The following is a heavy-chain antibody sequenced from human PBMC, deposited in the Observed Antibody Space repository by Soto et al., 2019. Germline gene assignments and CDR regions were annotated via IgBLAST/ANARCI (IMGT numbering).Heavy chain of an antibody. V-gene: IGHV4-30-4*01. CDR1: GGSISSGDYD. CDR2: IYYSGST. CDR3: ASHDYAHYGIDV. J-gene: IGHJ6*02. Sequence: QVQLQEPGPGLVKPSQTLSLTCTVSGGSISSGDYDWSWIRQPPGNVLEWIGYIYYSGSTYYNPSLQSRVTISVDTSKNQFSLKLSSVTAADTAVYYCASHDYAHYGIDVWGQGTTVTVSS. D-gene: IGHD4-17*01.